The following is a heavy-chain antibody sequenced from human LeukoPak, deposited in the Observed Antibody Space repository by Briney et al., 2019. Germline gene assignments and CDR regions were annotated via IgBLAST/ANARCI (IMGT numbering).Heavy chain of an antibody. J-gene: IGHJ3*02. CDR1: GFTFSSYS. CDR2: ISAISSSST. D-gene: IGHD3-22*01. Sequence: GGSLRLSCAASGFTFSSYSMDWVRQAPGKGLEWVSYISAISSSSTYYADSVKGRFTISRDNAKNSLYLQMNSLRAEDTAVYYCARDFHRRYYDSSGYSAFDIWGQGTMVTVSS. V-gene: IGHV3-48*04. CDR3: ARDFHRRYYDSSGYSAFDI.